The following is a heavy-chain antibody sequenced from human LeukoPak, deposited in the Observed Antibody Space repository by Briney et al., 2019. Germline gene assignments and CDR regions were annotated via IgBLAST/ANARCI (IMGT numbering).Heavy chain of an antibody. J-gene: IGHJ5*02. CDR2: TSYDGSNE. Sequence: GGSLRLSCAASGFTFNRYSIHWVRQAPGKGLEWVALTSYDGSNEYYADSAKGRFTISRDNSKNTVHLQMNSLRPDDTATYYCAKDGAGLLWFGRGWFDPWGQGTLVTVSS. CDR3: AKDGAGLLWFGRGWFDP. D-gene: IGHD3-10*01. CDR1: GFTFNRYS. V-gene: IGHV3-30*14.